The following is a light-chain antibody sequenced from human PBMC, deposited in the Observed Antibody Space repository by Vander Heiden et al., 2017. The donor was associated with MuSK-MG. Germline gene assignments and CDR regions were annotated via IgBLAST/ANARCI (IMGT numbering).Light chain of an antibody. CDR2: KDS. V-gene: IGLV3-25*03. J-gene: IGLJ2*01. Sequence: YEGTRLAPVSLSPGQTARITCSGDALPKQYAYWYQQEPGQAPVLVIYKDSERPSVIPERVSVTSSGTTVTLTIGGAQADDEADYYWQSAGSSGTCGVFGGGTKLTVL. CDR1: ALPKQY. CDR3: QSAGSSGTCGV.